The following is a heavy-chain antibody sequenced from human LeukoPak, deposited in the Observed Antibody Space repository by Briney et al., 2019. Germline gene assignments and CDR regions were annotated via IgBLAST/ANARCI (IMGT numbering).Heavy chain of an antibody. Sequence: SETLSLTCTVSGGSISSSSYYWGWIRQPPGKGLEWIGSIYYSGSTYYNPSLKSRVTISVDTSKNQFSLKLSSVTAADTAVYYCARDLYGSGSYYDVWSQGTLVTVSS. J-gene: IGHJ4*02. CDR1: GGSISSSSYY. D-gene: IGHD3-10*01. V-gene: IGHV4-39*07. CDR3: ARDLYGSGSYYDV. CDR2: IYYSGST.